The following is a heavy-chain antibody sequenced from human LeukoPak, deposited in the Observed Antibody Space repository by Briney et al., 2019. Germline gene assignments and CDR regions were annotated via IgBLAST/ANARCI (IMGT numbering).Heavy chain of an antibody. CDR3: ARSGWFGELLGETGWFDP. Sequence: SETLSLTCAVSGGSISSSNWWSWVRQPPGKGLEWIGEIYHSGSTNYNPSLKSRVTISVDKSKNQFSLKLSSVTAADTAVYYCARSGWFGELLGETGWFDPWGQGTPVTVSS. J-gene: IGHJ5*02. D-gene: IGHD3-10*01. V-gene: IGHV4-4*02. CDR1: GGSISSSNW. CDR2: IYHSGST.